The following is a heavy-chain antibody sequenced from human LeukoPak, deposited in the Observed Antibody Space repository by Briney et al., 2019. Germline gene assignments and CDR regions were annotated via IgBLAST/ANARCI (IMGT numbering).Heavy chain of an antibody. Sequence: SETLSVTCTVSGGSISSGGYYWSWIRQHPGKGLEWIGYIYYSGSTYYNPSLKSRVTISVDTSKSQFSLKLSSVTAADTAVYYCARVRASGYSYGYFDYWGQGTLVTVSS. CDR1: GGSISSGGYY. J-gene: IGHJ4*02. CDR3: ARVRASGYSYGYFDY. CDR2: IYYSGST. D-gene: IGHD5-18*01. V-gene: IGHV4-31*03.